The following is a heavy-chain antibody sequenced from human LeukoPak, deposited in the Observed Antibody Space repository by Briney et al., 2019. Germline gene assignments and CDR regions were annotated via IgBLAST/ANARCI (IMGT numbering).Heavy chain of an antibody. D-gene: IGHD5-24*01. CDR1: GGTFSSYA. CDR3: ARAAGSRDGYNYNY. J-gene: IGHJ4*02. Sequence: SVKVSCKASGGTFSSYAISWVRQAPGQGLEWMGRIIPILGIANYAQKFQGRVTITADKSTSTAYMELSSLRSEDTAVYYCARAAGSRDGYNYNYWGQGTLVTVSS. CDR2: IIPILGIA. V-gene: IGHV1-69*04.